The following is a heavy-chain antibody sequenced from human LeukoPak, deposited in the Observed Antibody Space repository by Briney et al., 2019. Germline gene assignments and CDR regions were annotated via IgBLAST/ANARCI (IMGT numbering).Heavy chain of an antibody. CDR2: IYSGGST. CDR3: ARDPGYGDYFGD. D-gene: IGHD4-17*01. Sequence: GGSLRLSCAASGFTVSSNYMSWVRPAPGKGLEGVSVIYSGGSTYYADSVKGRFTISRDNSKNTLYLQMNSLRAEDTAVYYCARDPGYGDYFGDWGQGTLVTVSS. J-gene: IGHJ4*02. CDR1: GFTVSSNY. V-gene: IGHV3-53*01.